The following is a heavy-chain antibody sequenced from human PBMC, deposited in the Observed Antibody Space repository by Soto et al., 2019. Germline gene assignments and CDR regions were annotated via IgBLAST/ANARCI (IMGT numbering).Heavy chain of an antibody. CDR3: ARDERYFDWFRSYGMDV. Sequence: GGSLRLSCAASGFTFSSYGMHWVRQAPGKGLEWVAVIWYDGSNKYYADSVKGRFTISRDNSKNTLYLQMNSLRAEDTAVYYCARDERYFDWFRSYGMDVWGQGNTVTVS. D-gene: IGHD3-9*01. CDR2: IWYDGSNK. V-gene: IGHV3-33*01. CDR1: GFTFSSYG. J-gene: IGHJ6*02.